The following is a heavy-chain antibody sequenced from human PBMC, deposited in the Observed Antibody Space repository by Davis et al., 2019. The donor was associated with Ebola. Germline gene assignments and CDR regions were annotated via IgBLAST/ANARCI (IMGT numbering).Heavy chain of an antibody. CDR1: GASTSSGGYY. V-gene: IGHV4-39*07. Sequence: MPSETLSLTCTLSGASTSSGGYYWSWIRQPPGKGLEWIREINHSGSTNHNPSLKSRVTISVDTSKNQFSLNLSSVTAADTAVYYCARGRGDYVWGRFDYWGQGTLVTVSS. D-gene: IGHD3-16*01. J-gene: IGHJ4*02. CDR3: ARGRGDYVWGRFDY. CDR2: INHSGST.